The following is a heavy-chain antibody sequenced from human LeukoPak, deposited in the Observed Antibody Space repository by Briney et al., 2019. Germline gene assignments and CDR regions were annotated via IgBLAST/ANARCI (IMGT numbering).Heavy chain of an antibody. D-gene: IGHD6-19*01. J-gene: IGHJ4*02. CDR2: IRGDGNEK. V-gene: IGHV3-7*03. CDR3: AKDEQWLIDY. CDR1: GFSFSSYW. Sequence: GGSLRLSCAASGFSFSSYWMTWVRQAPGRGLEFVANIRGDGNEKYYMDSMKGRLTISRDNAKNSLFLQMNSLRAEDTAVYYCAKDEQWLIDYWGQGTLVTVSS.